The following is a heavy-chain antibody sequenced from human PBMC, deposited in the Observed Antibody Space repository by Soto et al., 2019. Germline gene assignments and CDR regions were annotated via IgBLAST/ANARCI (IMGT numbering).Heavy chain of an antibody. D-gene: IGHD3-9*01. CDR3: ARPXRYFDWLDAFXI. J-gene: IGHJ3*02. CDR2: IWYDGSNK. Sequence: GGSLRLSCAASGFTFISYGMHWVRQAPGKGLEWVAVIWYDGSNKYYADSVKGRFTISRDNSKNTLYLQMNSLRAEDTAVYYCARPXRYFDWLDAFXIWGQGTMVXVSS. V-gene: IGHV3-33*01. CDR1: GFTFISYG.